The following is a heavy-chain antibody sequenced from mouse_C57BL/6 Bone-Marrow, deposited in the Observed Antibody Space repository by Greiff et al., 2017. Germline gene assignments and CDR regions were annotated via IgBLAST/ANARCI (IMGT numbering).Heavy chain of an antibody. CDR2: IWSGGCT. CDR1: GFSLTSYG. D-gene: IGHD1-1*01. CDR3: AAHYCGSPHFDV. Sequence: VQLVESGPGLVQPSQSLSITCTVSGFSLTSYGVHWVRQSPGKGLEWLGVIWSGGCTDYNAAFISTLRISKDNSKSHVFFTMNSLQADDTAIYYCAAHYCGSPHFDVWGTGTTVTVSS. J-gene: IGHJ1*03. V-gene: IGHV2-2*01.